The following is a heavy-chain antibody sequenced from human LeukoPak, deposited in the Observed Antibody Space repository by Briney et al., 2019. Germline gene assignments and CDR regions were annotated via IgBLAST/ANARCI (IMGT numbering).Heavy chain of an antibody. J-gene: IGHJ4*02. CDR2: IYHSGST. CDR1: GGSISSGGYS. CDR3: ASQYYYDSSGYYQGIN. V-gene: IGHV4-30-2*01. D-gene: IGHD3-22*01. Sequence: SETLPLTCAVSGGSISSGGYSWSWLRQPPGKGLEWIGYIYHSGSTYYNPSLKSRVTISVDRSKNQFSLKLSSVTAADTAVYYCASQYYYDSSGYYQGINWGQGTLVTVSS.